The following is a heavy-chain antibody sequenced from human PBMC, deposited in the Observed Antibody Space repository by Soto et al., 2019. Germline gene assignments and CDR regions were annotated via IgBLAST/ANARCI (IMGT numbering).Heavy chain of an antibody. D-gene: IGHD1-26*01. Sequence: QVHVQQSGPGLVKPSETLSLSCTVSSGPSSSHNWGWIRQPPGRGLEWIGYVYYTGGTSYNPSLKGRGTISADTPTNHISLTLSSVTAADTAVYYCVRQGIDYLHGLVDVWGQGTTVSVSS. J-gene: IGHJ6*02. CDR3: VRQGIDYLHGLVDV. V-gene: IGHV4-59*08. CDR1: SGPSSSHN. CDR2: VYYTGGT.